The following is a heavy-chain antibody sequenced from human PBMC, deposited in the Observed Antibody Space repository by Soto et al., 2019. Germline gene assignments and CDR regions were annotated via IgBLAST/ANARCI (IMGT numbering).Heavy chain of an antibody. V-gene: IGHV3-15*07. D-gene: IGHD2-15*01. CDR1: GFTFNNAW. Sequence: GGSLRLSCAASGFTFNNAWMNWVRQAPGEGLVWVGRIKSKTDGGTTDHAAPVKGRFTISRDDSKNTLYLQMNSLKTEDTAVYYCTTRITGSMRAAYYWGQGTLVTVSS. J-gene: IGHJ4*02. CDR2: IKSKTDGGTT. CDR3: TTRITGSMRAAYY.